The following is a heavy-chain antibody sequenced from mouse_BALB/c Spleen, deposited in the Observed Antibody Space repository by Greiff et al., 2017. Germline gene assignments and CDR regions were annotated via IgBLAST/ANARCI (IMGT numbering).Heavy chain of an antibody. CDR2: INPSSGYT. J-gene: IGHJ3*01. CDR3: ARTTVVAPFAY. D-gene: IGHD1-1*01. V-gene: IGHV1-4*01. CDR1: GYTFTSYT. Sequence: QVQLKESGAELARPGASVKMSCKASGYTFTSYTMHWVKQRPGQGLEWIGYINPSSGYTNYNQKFKDKATLTADKSSSTAYMQLSSLTSEDSAVYYCARTTVVAPFAYWGQGTLVTVS.